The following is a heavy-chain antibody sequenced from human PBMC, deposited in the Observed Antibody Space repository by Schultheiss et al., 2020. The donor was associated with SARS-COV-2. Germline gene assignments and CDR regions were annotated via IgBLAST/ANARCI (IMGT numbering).Heavy chain of an antibody. CDR1: GGSFSDYS. CDR2: IYYSGST. J-gene: IGHJ4*02. D-gene: IGHD6-19*01. CDR3: ARDSGWYGAFDY. V-gene: IGHV4-34*01. Sequence: SETLSLTCAVYGGSFSDYSWTWVRQPPGKGLEWIGYIYYSGSTYYNPSLKSRVTISVDTSKNQFSLKVSSVTAADTAVYYCARDSGWYGAFDYWGQGALGTGSS.